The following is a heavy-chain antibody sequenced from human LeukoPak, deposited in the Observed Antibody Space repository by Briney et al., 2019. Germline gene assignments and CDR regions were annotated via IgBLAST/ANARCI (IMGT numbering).Heavy chain of an antibody. J-gene: IGHJ6*03. Sequence: GASVKVSCKASGYTFTGYYMHWVRQAPGQGLEWMGWINPNSGGTNYAQKFQGRVTMTRDTSISTAYKELSRLRSDDTAVYYCARVALGYCSSTSCWDYYYYYMDVWGKGTTVTISS. V-gene: IGHV1-2*02. CDR3: ARVALGYCSSTSCWDYYYYYMDV. CDR2: INPNSGGT. CDR1: GYTFTGYY. D-gene: IGHD2-2*01.